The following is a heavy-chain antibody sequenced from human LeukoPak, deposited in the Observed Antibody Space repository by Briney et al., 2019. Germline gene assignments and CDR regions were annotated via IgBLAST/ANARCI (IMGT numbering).Heavy chain of an antibody. CDR1: GGSISSSSYY. CDR2: IYYSGST. J-gene: IGHJ4*02. CDR3: ARDVRSYDFWSGYYTGILYHDY. D-gene: IGHD3-3*01. V-gene: IGHV4-39*07. Sequence: SETLSLTCTVSGGSISSSSYYWSWIRQPPGKGLEWIGSIYYSGSTYYNPSLKSRVTISVDTSKNQFSLKLSSVTAADTAVYYCARDVRSYDFWSGYYTGILYHDYWGQGTLVTVSS.